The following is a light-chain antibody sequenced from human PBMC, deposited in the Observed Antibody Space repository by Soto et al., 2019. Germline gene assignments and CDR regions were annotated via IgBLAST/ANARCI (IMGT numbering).Light chain of an antibody. V-gene: IGKV1-8*01. Sequence: AIRMTQSPSSFSASTGDRVTITCRASQGISSYLAWYQQKPGKAPKLLIYAASTLQSGVPSRFSGSGSGTDFLLTINNLQPEDFATYYCLQASTFPRTFGQGTKVDIK. J-gene: IGKJ1*01. CDR1: QGISSY. CDR2: AAS. CDR3: LQASTFPRT.